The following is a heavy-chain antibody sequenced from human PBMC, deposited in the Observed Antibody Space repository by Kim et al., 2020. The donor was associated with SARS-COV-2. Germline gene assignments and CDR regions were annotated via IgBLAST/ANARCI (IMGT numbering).Heavy chain of an antibody. V-gene: IGHV3-7*01. CDR1: GFTFSSYW. CDR2: IKQDGNQK. CDR3: ASDGDLYSSGKDAFDI. J-gene: IGHJ3*02. Sequence: GGSLRLSCAASGFTFSSYWMTWVRQAPGKGLEWVANIKQDGNQKYYVDSVKGRFNISRDNAKNSLYLQMNSLRAEDTAVYYCASDGDLYSSGKDAFDIWGQGTMVTVSS. D-gene: IGHD6-19*01.